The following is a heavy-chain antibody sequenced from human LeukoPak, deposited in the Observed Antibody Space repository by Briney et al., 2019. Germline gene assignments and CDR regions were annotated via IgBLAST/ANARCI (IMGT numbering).Heavy chain of an antibody. Sequence: GGSLRLSCAASGFTFSSYHMNWVRQAPGKGLEWVSSVSSSSSYIYYADSVKGRFTVSRDNAKNSLYLQMNSLRAEDTAVFYCARDLDYYGSGSSIHWYYGMDVWGQGSTVTVSS. J-gene: IGHJ6*02. D-gene: IGHD3-10*01. CDR1: GFTFSSYH. V-gene: IGHV3-21*01. CDR2: VSSSSSYI. CDR3: ARDLDYYGSGSSIHWYYGMDV.